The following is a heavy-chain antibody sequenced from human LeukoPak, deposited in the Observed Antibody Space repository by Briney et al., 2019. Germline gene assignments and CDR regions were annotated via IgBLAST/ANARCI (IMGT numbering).Heavy chain of an antibody. D-gene: IGHD2-15*01. CDR2: IYSSGST. J-gene: IGHJ4*02. CDR1: GGSISSYY. Sequence: SETLSVACTVSGGSISSYYWSWIRQPPGKGLEWIGYIYSSGSTNYNPSLKSRVTISIDTSKNQFSLKLSSVTAADTAVYYCARVPAYCGGGSCYGRWVDYWGQGTLVTVSS. V-gene: IGHV4-59*01. CDR3: ARVPAYCGGGSCYGRWVDY.